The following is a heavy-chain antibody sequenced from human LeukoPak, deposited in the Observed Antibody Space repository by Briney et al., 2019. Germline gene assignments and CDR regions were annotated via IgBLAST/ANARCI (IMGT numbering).Heavy chain of an antibody. CDR3: ARHERPGYYGSGSYYGY. Sequence: GESLQISCKGSGYSFTSYWISWVRPMPGKGREWMGRIDPSDSYTNYSPSFQGHVTISADKSISTAYLQWSSLKASDTVMYYCARHERPGYYGSGSYYGYWGQGTLVTVSS. CDR2: IDPSDSYT. V-gene: IGHV5-10-1*01. CDR1: GYSFTSYW. D-gene: IGHD3-10*01. J-gene: IGHJ4*02.